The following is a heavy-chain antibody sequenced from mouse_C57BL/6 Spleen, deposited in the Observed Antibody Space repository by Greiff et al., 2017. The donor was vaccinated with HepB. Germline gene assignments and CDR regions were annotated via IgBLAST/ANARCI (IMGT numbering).Heavy chain of an antibody. CDR1: GYTFTSYG. CDR3: ARSWIYYGSSSMDY. Sequence: VQLVESGAELARPGASVKLSCKASGYTFTSYGISWVKQRTGQGLEWIGEIYPRSGNTYYNEKFKGKATLTADKSSSTAYMELRSLTSEDSAVYFCARSWIYYGSSSMDYWGQGTSVTVSS. D-gene: IGHD1-1*01. CDR2: IYPRSGNT. J-gene: IGHJ4*01. V-gene: IGHV1-81*01.